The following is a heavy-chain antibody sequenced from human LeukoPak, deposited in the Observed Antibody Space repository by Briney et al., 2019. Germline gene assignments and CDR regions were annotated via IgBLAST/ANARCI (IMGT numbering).Heavy chain of an antibody. D-gene: IGHD3-10*01. CDR3: AKDDAWLRFGE. J-gene: IGHJ4*02. CDR2: IRYDGTNK. V-gene: IGHV3-30*02. CDR1: GFTFSRYD. Sequence: PGGSLRLSCAASGFTFSRYDMHWVRQAPGKGLEWVAFIRYDGTNKYYADSVRGRFTVSKDNSKNALYLEVISLTAEDTAVYYCAKDDAWLRFGEWSQGTLVTVPS.